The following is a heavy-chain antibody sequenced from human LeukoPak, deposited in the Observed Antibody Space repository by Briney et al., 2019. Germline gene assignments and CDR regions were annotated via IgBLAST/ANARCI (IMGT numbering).Heavy chain of an antibody. CDR3: ARGRSCWDLDWFDP. V-gene: IGHV4-59*01. Sequence: SETLSLTCTVSGGSISSYYWSWIRQPPGKGLEWMGHIYYSGSTNYNPSLKSRVTISVNTSKNQFSLKVSSVTAADTAVYYCARGRSCWDLDWFDPWGQGTLVTVSS. CDR2: IYYSGST. J-gene: IGHJ5*02. CDR1: GGSISSYY. D-gene: IGHD2-15*01.